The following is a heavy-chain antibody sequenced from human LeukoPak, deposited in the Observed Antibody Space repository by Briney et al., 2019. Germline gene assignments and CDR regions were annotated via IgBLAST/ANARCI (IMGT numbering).Heavy chain of an antibody. CDR2: IYYSGST. V-gene: IGHV4-59*01. D-gene: IGHD3-10*01. CDR3: ATYGSGSYYRADWFDP. CDR1: GGSISSYY. Sequence: SETLSLTCTVSGGSISSYYWSWIRQPPGKGLEWIWYIYYSGSTNYNPSLKSRVTISVDTSKNQFSLKLSSVTAADTAVYYCATYGSGSYYRADWFDPWGQGTLVTVSS. J-gene: IGHJ5*02.